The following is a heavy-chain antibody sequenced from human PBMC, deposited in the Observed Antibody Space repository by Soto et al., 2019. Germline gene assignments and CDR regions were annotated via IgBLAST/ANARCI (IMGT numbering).Heavy chain of an antibody. CDR1: GYTFTSYG. CDR2: ISAYYGNT. D-gene: IGHD2-2*01. CDR3: ARHDCISTSCYYYYYYGMDV. V-gene: IGHV1-18*01. Sequence: ASVKVSCKASGYTFTSYGISWVRQAPGQGLEWMGGISAYYGNTNYAQKLQGRVTITTDESTSTAYMELRSLRSEDTAVYYCARHDCISTSCYYYYYYGMDVWGQGTTVTVSS. J-gene: IGHJ6*02.